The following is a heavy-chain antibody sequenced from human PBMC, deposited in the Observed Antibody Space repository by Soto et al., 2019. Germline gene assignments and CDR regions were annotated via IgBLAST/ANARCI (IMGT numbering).Heavy chain of an antibody. V-gene: IGHV3-30-3*01. CDR2: ISYDGSNK. Sequence: QVQLVESGGGVVQPGRFLRLSCAASGFTFSSYAMHWVRQAPGKGLEWVAVISYDGSNKYYADSLKGRFTISRDNSKNTLYLQMNSLRAEDTAVYYCASHSSSWFWGQGTLVTVSS. CDR3: ASHSSSWF. CDR1: GFTFSSYA. D-gene: IGHD6-13*01. J-gene: IGHJ4*02.